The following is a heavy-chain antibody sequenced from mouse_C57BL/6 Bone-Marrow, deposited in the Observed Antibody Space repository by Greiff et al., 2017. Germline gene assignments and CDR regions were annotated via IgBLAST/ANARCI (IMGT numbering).Heavy chain of an antibody. D-gene: IGHD1-1*01. CDR3: ARDYGVPRGYFDV. CDR1: GYTFTSYW. V-gene: IGHV1-52*01. J-gene: IGHJ1*03. Sequence: QVHVKQPGAELVRPGSSVKLSCKASGYTFTSYWMHWVKQRPIQGLEWIGNIDPSDSETHYNQKFKDKATLTVDKSSSTAYMQLSSLTSEDSAVYYCARDYGVPRGYFDVWGTGTTVTVSS. CDR2: IDPSDSET.